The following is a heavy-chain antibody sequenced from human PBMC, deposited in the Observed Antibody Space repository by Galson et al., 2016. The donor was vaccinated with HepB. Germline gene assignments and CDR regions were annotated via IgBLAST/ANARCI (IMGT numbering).Heavy chain of an antibody. CDR3: VRSNFADY. J-gene: IGHJ4*02. D-gene: IGHD4-11*01. Sequence: SLRLSCAVSGFTFRDYAMNWVRQAPGKGLQWVSTISGSGDNTYYGDSVKGRFAVSRDNSKNTLSLQLSSLGAEDTAVYYCVRSNFADYWGQGVLVTVTS. V-gene: IGHV3-23*01. CDR2: ISGSGDNT. CDR1: GFTFRDYA.